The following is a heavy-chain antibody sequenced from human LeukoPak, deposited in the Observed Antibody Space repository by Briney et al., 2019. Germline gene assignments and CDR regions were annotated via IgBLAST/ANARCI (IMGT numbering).Heavy chain of an antibody. CDR3: AKDQRSGEYNYGWGPFDI. CDR1: GFTFNNYA. Sequence: PGGSLRLSCEVSGFTFNNYAMNWVRQAPGQGLEWVSSISSSAGSAVYGDSVKGRFTISRVNAENTLYLQMNSLRADDTAIYYCAKDQRSGEYNYGWGPFDIWGQGTMVTVSS. D-gene: IGHD5-18*01. V-gene: IGHV3-23*01. J-gene: IGHJ3*02. CDR2: ISSSAGSA.